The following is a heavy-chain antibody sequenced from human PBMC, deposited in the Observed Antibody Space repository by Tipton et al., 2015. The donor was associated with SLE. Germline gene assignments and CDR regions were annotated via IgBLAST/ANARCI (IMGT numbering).Heavy chain of an antibody. Sequence: TLSLTCTVSGGSISSGSYYWSWIRQPAGKGLEWIGHIYTSGSTNYNPSLKGRVTISVDTSKNQFSLKLSSVTAADTAVYYCAVSPTYYYDSSGYYGGAFDIWVQGTMVTVSS. CDR1: GGSISSGSYY. J-gene: IGHJ3*02. CDR3: AVSPTYYYDSSGYYGGAFDI. D-gene: IGHD3-22*01. V-gene: IGHV4-61*09. CDR2: IYTSGST.